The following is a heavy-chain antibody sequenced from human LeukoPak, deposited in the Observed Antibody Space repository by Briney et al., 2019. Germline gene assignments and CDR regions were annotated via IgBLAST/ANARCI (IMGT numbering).Heavy chain of an antibody. CDR3: ATYRTRRSNSLDF. CDR2: IEQNGREK. CDR1: GFTFSTYW. D-gene: IGHD6-13*01. Sequence: GGSLRLSCAASGFTFSTYWMTWVRQAPGQGLEWVANIEQNGREKNYVDSVKGRFTISRDNAKNSLYLQKNSLRAEDTAVYYGATYRTRRSNSLDFWGRGTLVTVSS. J-gene: IGHJ4*02. V-gene: IGHV3-7*01.